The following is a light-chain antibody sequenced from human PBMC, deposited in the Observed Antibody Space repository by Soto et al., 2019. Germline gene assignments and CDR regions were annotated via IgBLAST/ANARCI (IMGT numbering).Light chain of an antibody. J-gene: IGKJ4*01. CDR1: QDISNY. CDR2: DAS. Sequence: DIQMTQSPSSLSASVGDRVTITCQASQDISNYLNWYQQKPGKAPKLLIYDASNLETGVPSRFSGSGSGTDFTFTISSLQPDDIVPHYCQPYDNPSPTFGR. CDR3: QPYDNPSPT. V-gene: IGKV1-33*01.